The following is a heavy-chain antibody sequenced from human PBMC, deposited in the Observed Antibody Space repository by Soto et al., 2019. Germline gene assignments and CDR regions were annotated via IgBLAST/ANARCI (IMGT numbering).Heavy chain of an antibody. CDR3: TTVWAYYYGSTS. J-gene: IGHJ3*01. CDR2: IKSKTDGGTT. CDR1: GFTFSNAW. Sequence: EVQLVESGGGLVKPGGSLRLSCAAAGFTFSNAWMSWVRQAPEKGLEWVGRIKSKTDGGTTDYAAPVKGRFTISRDDSKNTLYLQMNSLKTEDTAVYYCTTVWAYYYGSTSWGQGTMVTVSS. V-gene: IGHV3-15*01. D-gene: IGHD3-10*01.